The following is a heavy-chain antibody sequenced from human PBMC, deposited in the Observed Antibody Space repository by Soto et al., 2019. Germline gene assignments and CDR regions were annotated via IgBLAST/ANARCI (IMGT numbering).Heavy chain of an antibody. V-gene: IGHV4-34*01. CDR1: GGSFSGYY. J-gene: IGHJ4*02. D-gene: IGHD1-26*01. CDR2: INHSGST. Sequence: SETLSLTCAVYGGSFSGYYWSWIRQPPGKGLEWIGEINHSGSTNYNPSLKSRVTISVDTSKNQFSLKLSSVTAADTAVYYCARGVGSSPPQYWGRGTLVTVSS. CDR3: ARGVGSSPPQY.